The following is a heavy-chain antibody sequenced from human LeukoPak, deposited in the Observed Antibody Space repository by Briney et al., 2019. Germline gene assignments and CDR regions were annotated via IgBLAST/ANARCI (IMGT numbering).Heavy chain of an antibody. V-gene: IGHV3-33*01. J-gene: IGHJ4*02. CDR2: IWYDGSNK. CDR3: ATHSGNYPRGYFDY. CDR1: GFTFSGHG. D-gene: IGHD1-26*01. Sequence: PGRSLRLSCAASGFTFSGHGMHWVRQAPGKGLEWVAVIWYDGSNKYYADSVKGRFTISRDNSKNRLYLQMSSLRAEDTAVYYCATHSGNYPRGYFDYWGQGTLVTVSS.